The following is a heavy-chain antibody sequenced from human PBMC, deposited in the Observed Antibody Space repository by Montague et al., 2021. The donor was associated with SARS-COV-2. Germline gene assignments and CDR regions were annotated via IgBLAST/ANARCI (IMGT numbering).Heavy chain of an antibody. V-gene: IGHV4-4*09. D-gene: IGHD1-20*01. CDR3: ARLTGSRGFFYHYGLDA. CDR2: IDHSGST. CDR1: GDSIRESH. Sequence: SETLSLTCTVSGDSIRESHWSWIRQPPGKGLEWIGYIDHSGSTNXXPSLESRVTPTVSASNNQFYLTLRSVTAADTAVYYCARLTGSRGFFYHYGLDAWGQGTTVTVSS. J-gene: IGHJ6*02.